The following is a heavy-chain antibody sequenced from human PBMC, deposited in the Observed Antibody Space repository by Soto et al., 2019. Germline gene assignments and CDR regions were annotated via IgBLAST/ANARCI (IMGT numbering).Heavy chain of an antibody. J-gene: IGHJ6*02. CDR1: GYSFTSYW. V-gene: IGHV5-51*01. CDR2: IYPGDSDT. D-gene: IGHD3-22*01. CDR3: ARHKFKGMIAGTPGLYYGMDV. Sequence: GESLKISCKGSGYSFTSYWIGWVRQMPGKGLEWMGIIYPGDSDTRYSPSFQGQVTISADKSISTAYLQWSSLKASDTAMYYCARHKFKGMIAGTPGLYYGMDVWGQGTTVTVSS.